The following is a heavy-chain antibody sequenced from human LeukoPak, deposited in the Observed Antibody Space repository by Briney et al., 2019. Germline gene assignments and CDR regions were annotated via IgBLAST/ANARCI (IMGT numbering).Heavy chain of an antibody. CDR1: GFIVSSNY. D-gene: IGHD1-26*01. V-gene: IGHV3-53*04. J-gene: IGHJ3*02. Sequence: GGSLRLSCAASGFIVSSNYMNWVRQAPGKGLEWVSVIYSGGSTYYADSVKGRFTVFRHNSKNTLSLQMNSLRAEDTAVYYCAGIVGATDAFDIWGQGTMVTVSS. CDR2: IYSGGST. CDR3: AGIVGATDAFDI.